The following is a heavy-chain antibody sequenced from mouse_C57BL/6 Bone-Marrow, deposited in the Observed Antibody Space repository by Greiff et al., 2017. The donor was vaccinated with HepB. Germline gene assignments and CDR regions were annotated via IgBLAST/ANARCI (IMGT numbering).Heavy chain of an antibody. CDR1: GYTFTSYW. J-gene: IGHJ3*01. D-gene: IGHD4-1*01. CDR2: IHPNSGST. V-gene: IGHV1-64*01. CDR3: ARGNWDVSFAY. Sequence: QVQLQQPGAELVKPGASVKLSCKASGYTFTSYWMHWVKQRPGQGLAWIGMIHPNSGSTNYNEKFKSKATLTVDKSSSPAYMQLSSLTSEDSAVYYCARGNWDVSFAYWGQGTLVTVSA.